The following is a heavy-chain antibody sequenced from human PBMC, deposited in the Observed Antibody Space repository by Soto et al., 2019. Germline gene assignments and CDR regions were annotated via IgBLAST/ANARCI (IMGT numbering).Heavy chain of an antibody. J-gene: IGHJ4*02. Sequence: ASVKVSCKASGYTFTSYGISWVRQAPGQGLEWMGWISAYNGNTNYAQKLQGRVTMTTDTSTSTAYMELRSLRSDDTAVYYCARDSLKYSSSWNDNFDYWGQGPPVTVSS. CDR1: GYTFTSYG. CDR2: ISAYNGNT. V-gene: IGHV1-18*04. CDR3: ARDSLKYSSSWNDNFDY. D-gene: IGHD6-13*01.